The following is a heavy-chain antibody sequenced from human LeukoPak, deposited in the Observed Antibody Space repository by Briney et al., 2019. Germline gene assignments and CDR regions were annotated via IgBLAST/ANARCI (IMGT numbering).Heavy chain of an antibody. D-gene: IGHD1/OR15-1a*01. CDR2: IETTSDT. J-gene: IGHJ6*03. Sequence: GGSLTLSCAASGFTFSSFDMHWVRQPTGQGLEWVSTIETTSDTYYPGSVEGRFTLSRDNAKNPLYLQMNSLTAGDTAMYYCARGPPRGTYYYMDVWGQGPPVTVSS. CDR1: GFTFSSFD. V-gene: IGHV3-13*01. CDR3: ARGPPRGTYYYMDV.